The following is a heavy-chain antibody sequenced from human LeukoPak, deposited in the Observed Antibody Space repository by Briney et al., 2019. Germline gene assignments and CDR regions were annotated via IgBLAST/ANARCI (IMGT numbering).Heavy chain of an antibody. CDR3: ARGFGDYVLYYFDY. D-gene: IGHD4-17*01. CDR1: GYTFTSYD. J-gene: IGHJ4*02. Sequence: ASVKVSFKASGYTFTSYDINWVRQATGQGLEWMGGMNPNSGNKGYAQKFQGRVTMTRNTSISTAYMELSSLRSEDTAVYYCARGFGDYVLYYFDYWGQGTLVTVSS. V-gene: IGHV1-8*01. CDR2: MNPNSGNK.